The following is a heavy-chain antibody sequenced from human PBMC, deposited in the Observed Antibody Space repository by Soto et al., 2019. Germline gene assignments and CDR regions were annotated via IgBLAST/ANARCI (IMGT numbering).Heavy chain of an antibody. J-gene: IGHJ6*02. Sequence: GGSLRLSCAASGFTFSKYSVNWVRQAPGKGLEWVSSISSRSTYIFYADSVKGRFTISRDNAKNSLYLQMNSLRAEDTGVYYCARPRLPAAGDYYYYYGMDVWGQGTTVTVYS. CDR1: GFTFSKYS. CDR2: ISSRSTYI. D-gene: IGHD6-13*01. CDR3: ARPRLPAAGDYYYYYGMDV. V-gene: IGHV3-21*01.